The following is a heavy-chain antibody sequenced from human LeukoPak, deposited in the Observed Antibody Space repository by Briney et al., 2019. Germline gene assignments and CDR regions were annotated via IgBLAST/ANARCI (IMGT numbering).Heavy chain of an antibody. V-gene: IGHV3-23*01. CDR3: AKVDSRQSRSAFDI. Sequence: GSLRLSCAASGFIFTNYAMTWVRQAPGQGLEWVSGITGSGGNTYYADSVKGRFTISRDNSKHTLYLQMDGLRVEDTAVYYCAKVDSRQSRSAFDIWGQGTLVTVSS. CDR1: GFIFTNYA. J-gene: IGHJ3*02. CDR2: ITGSGGNT.